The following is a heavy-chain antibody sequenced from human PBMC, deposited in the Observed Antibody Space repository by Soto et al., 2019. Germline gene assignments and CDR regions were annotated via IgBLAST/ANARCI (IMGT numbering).Heavy chain of an antibody. CDR2: IFYSGSSGST. J-gene: IGHJ5*02. V-gene: IGHV4-59*01. D-gene: IGHD2-21*02. CDR3: ARTALGWLDP. CDR1: GASIIRYY. Sequence: SETLSLTCIVSGASIIRYYWSWIRQPPGKGLEWIGYIFYSGSSGSTNYNPSLKSRVTISVDTSKNQFSLKLSSVTAADTAVYYCARTALGWLDPWGQGTLVTVSS.